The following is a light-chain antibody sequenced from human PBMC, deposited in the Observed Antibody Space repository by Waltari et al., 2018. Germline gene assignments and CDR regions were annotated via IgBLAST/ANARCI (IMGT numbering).Light chain of an antibody. V-gene: IGLV2-8*01. CDR1: NRDLGAWHF. CDR3: SSYAGNNIWV. J-gene: IGLJ3*02. Sequence: QSALTQPPSASGSLGQSVTISCTGTNRDLGAWHFVSWHQQHPGKAPKLIIYEVTRRPSGVPDRFSGSKSGNTASLTVSGLQAEDEAYYYCSSYAGNNIWVFGGGTKVTVL. CDR2: EVT.